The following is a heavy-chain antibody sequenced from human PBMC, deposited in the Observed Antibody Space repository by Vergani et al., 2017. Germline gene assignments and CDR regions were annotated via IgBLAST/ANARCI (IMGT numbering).Heavy chain of an antibody. Sequence: QVQLVQSGAEVKKPGASVKVSCKASGYTFTSYYMHWVRQAPGQGLEWMGIINPSGGSTSYAQKFQGRVTMTRDTSTSTVYMELSSLRAEDTAVYYCASADWCPGGVIDPYYFDYWGQGTLVTVSS. J-gene: IGHJ4*02. V-gene: IGHV1-46*03. CDR2: INPSGGST. D-gene: IGHD3-16*02. CDR1: GYTFTSYY. CDR3: ASADWCPGGVIDPYYFDY.